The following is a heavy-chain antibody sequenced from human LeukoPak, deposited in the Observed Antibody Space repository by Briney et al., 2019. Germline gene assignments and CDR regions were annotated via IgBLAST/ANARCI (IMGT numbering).Heavy chain of an antibody. CDR1: GGSISSYY. D-gene: IGHD2-15*01. Sequence: PSETLSLTCTVSGGSISSYYWSWIRQPPGKGLEWIGYIYYSGSTNYNPSLKSRVTISVDTSKNQFSLKLSSVTAADTAVYYCASHSVTDYYYYYMDVWGKGTTVTISS. V-gene: IGHV4-59*01. J-gene: IGHJ6*03. CDR3: ASHSVTDYYYYYMDV. CDR2: IYYSGST.